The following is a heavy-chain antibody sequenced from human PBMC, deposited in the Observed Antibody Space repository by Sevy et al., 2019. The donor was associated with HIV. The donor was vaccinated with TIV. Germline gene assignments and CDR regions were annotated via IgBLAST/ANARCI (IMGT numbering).Heavy chain of an antibody. CDR3: AKDQAKAGYNWFDP. CDR1: GFTFSSYA. D-gene: IGHD6-19*01. Sequence: GGSPRLSCAASGFTFSSYAMSWVRQAPGKGLEWVSAISGSGGSTYYADSVKGRFTISRDNSKNTLYLQMNSLRAEDTAVYYCAKDQAKAGYNWFDPWGQGTLVTVSS. CDR2: ISGSGGST. V-gene: IGHV3-23*01. J-gene: IGHJ5*02.